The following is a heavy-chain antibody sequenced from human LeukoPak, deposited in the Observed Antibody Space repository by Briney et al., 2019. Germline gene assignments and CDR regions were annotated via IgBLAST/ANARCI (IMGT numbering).Heavy chain of an antibody. V-gene: IGHV3-30*14. CDR3: ATDLRYGSNFFFQY. J-gene: IGHJ4*02. CDR2: MSHSGTSI. D-gene: IGHD1-26*01. Sequence: PGGSLTLSCAASGFTFNTYIMHWVRQSPGKGLEWVAVMSHSGTSIDYADSVKGRFTISRGNSKNTLYLQMNGLQTDDTAVYYCATDLRYGSNFFFQYWGLGTLVAVSS. CDR1: GFTFNTYI.